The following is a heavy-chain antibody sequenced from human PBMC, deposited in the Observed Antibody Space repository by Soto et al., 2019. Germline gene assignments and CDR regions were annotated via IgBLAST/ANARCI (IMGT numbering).Heavy chain of an antibody. D-gene: IGHD3-16*01. V-gene: IGHV3-30*18. CDR2: ISYDGSNK. Sequence: GGSXRLSWAAAVCTFISYCSRLFRKAPGKGLECVAVISYDGSNKNYADSVKDRFTISTDNSKNTLYLKMNSLRAEDTPVSYCAKDKGGRGSSRDYWGQGTLVTV. CDR3: AKDKGGRGSSRDY. J-gene: IGHJ4*02. CDR1: VCTFISYC.